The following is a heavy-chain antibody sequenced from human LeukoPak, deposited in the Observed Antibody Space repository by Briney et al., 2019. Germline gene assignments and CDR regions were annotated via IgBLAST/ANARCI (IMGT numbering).Heavy chain of an antibody. J-gene: IGHJ4*02. Sequence: GGSLRLSCAASGFTFSAFGMHWVRQAPGQGLEWLAVVSSDGNTQYYAESLRGRLTISRDNSKNTVYLQLNSLRPEDTAVYYCAKALGIADLFDYWGQGTLLLVSS. D-gene: IGHD2-15*01. CDR2: VSSDGNTQ. CDR3: AKALGIADLFDY. V-gene: IGHV3-30*18. CDR1: GFTFSAFG.